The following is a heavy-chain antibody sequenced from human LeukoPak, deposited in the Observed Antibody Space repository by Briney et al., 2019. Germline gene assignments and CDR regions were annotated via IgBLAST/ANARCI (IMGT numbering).Heavy chain of an antibody. CDR2: IYYSGTT. CDR1: GGSISSSSYY. D-gene: IGHD3-3*01. Sequence: PSETLSLTCNVSGGSISSSSYYWGWIRQPPGKGLEWIGSIYYSGTTYYNPSLKSRVIISVDTSKNQFSLMLFSVTAADTAMYYCARQENDFWSGSPYHFDYWGQGTLVTVSS. CDR3: ARQENDFWSGSPYHFDY. J-gene: IGHJ4*02. V-gene: IGHV4-39*01.